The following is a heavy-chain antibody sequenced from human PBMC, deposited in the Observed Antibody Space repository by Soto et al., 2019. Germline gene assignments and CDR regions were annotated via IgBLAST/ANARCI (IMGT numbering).Heavy chain of an antibody. CDR2: ISGNGGGT. V-gene: IGHV3-23*01. J-gene: IGHJ4*02. CDR1: GFTFSSYA. CDR3: VKDLRAVSTVTRADS. D-gene: IGHD4-17*01. Sequence: EVQLLESGGGLVSPGGSLRLSCAASGFTFSSYAMSWVRQAPGKGLEWVSAISGNGGGTYYADSVKGRFTISRDNSKNMLFLQMNSLRAEDTAVYYCVKDLRAVSTVTRADSWGLGTLVTVSS.